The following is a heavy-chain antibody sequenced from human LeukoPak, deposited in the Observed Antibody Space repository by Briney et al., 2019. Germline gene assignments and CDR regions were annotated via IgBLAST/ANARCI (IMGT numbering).Heavy chain of an antibody. Sequence: PGGSLRLSCAASGFTFSSYWMHWVRQAPGKGLVWVSRINSDGTGTRYADSVKGRFTISRDNAKNTLYLQMNSLRAEDTAVYYCARSQYYDSSGYCSYYYGMDVWGQGTTVTVSS. CDR3: ARSQYYDSSGYCSYYYGMDV. D-gene: IGHD3-22*01. V-gene: IGHV3-74*01. CDR1: GFTFSSYW. CDR2: INSDGTGT. J-gene: IGHJ6*02.